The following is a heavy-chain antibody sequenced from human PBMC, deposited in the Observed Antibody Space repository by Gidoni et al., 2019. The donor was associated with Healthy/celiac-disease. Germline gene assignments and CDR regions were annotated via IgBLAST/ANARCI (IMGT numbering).Heavy chain of an antibody. CDR2: IYYSGST. Sequence: QLQLQESGPGLVKPSEPLSLTCTVSGGSISSSSYYWCWIRQPPGKGLEWIGSIYYSGSTYYNPALKSRVTISVDTSKNQFSLKLSSVTAADTAVYYCARPHSSAYYFDYWGQGTLVTVSS. CDR3: ARPHSSAYYFDY. V-gene: IGHV4-39*01. J-gene: IGHJ4*02. CDR1: GGSISSSSYY. D-gene: IGHD6-19*01.